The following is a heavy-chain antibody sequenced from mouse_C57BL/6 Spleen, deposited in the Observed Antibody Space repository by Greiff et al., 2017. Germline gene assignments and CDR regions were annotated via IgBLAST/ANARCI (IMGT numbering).Heavy chain of an antibody. D-gene: IGHD1-1*01. CDR2: ISSGSSTI. Sequence: DVKLVESGGGLVKPGGSLKLSCAASGFTFSDYGMHWVRQAPEKGLEWVAYISSGSSTIYYADTVKGRFTISRDNAKNTLFLQMTSLRSEDTAMYYCARPPYYYGSAMDYWGQGTSVTVSS. V-gene: IGHV5-17*01. J-gene: IGHJ4*01. CDR3: ARPPYYYGSAMDY. CDR1: GFTFSDYG.